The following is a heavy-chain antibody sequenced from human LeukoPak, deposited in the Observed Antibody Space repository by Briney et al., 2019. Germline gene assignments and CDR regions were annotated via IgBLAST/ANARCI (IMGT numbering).Heavy chain of an antibody. J-gene: IGHJ4*02. CDR3: ARETIAAAGADY. CDR1: GFTFSSYS. V-gene: IGHV3-21*01. D-gene: IGHD6-13*01. Sequence: PGGSQRLSCAASGFTFSSYSMNWVRQAPGKGLEWVSSISSSSSYIYYADSVKGRFTISRDNAKNSLYLQMNSLRAEDTAVYYCARETIAAAGADYWGQGTLVTVSS. CDR2: ISSSSSYI.